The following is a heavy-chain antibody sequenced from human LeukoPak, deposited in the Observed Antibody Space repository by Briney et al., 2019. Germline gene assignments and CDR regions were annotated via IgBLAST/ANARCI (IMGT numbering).Heavy chain of an antibody. Sequence: GGSLRLSCAASGFTFSSYSMNWVRPAPGKGLEWVSSISSSSSYIYYADSVKGRFTISRDNAKNSLYLQMNSLRAEDTAVYYCARGVVATIGSWGQGTLVTVSS. V-gene: IGHV3-21*01. CDR3: ARGVVATIGS. CDR1: GFTFSSYS. CDR2: ISSSSSYI. J-gene: IGHJ4*02. D-gene: IGHD5-12*01.